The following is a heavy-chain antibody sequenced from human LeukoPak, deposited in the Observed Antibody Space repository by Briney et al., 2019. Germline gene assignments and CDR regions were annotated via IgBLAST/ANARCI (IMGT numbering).Heavy chain of an antibody. Sequence: PGGSLRLSRAASGFTFSDYYMSWIRQAPGKGLEWVSFISNNGRTMSYADSVKGRFTISRDNAKNSLYLQMNSLTADDTAVYFCARVRGSYSSDYWGQGTLVTVSS. CDR2: ISNNGRTM. J-gene: IGHJ4*02. CDR3: ARVRGSYSSDY. D-gene: IGHD5-12*01. CDR1: GFTFSDYY. V-gene: IGHV3-11*01.